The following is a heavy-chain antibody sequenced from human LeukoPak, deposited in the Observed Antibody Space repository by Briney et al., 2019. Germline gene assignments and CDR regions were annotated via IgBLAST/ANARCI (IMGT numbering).Heavy chain of an antibody. CDR1: GGSISTSAYY. D-gene: IGHD2-15*01. CDR3: ARRPACGGSCYYFDY. J-gene: IGHJ4*02. V-gene: IGHV4-39*01. Sequence: PSETLSLTCIVSGGSISTSAYYWGWIRQPPGEGLQWIGSIYYSGSTYYNPSLKSRVTISVDTSKNQFSLKLSSVTAADTAVYYCARRPACGGSCYYFDYWGQGTLVTVSS. CDR2: IYYSGST.